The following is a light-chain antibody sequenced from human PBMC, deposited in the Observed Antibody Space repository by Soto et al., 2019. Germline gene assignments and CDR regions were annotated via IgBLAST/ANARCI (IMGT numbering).Light chain of an antibody. Sequence: QSALTQPASVSGSPGQSITISCTGTSSDVGGYNTVSWYQQHPGKAPKLMIYEFSNRPSGVSNRFSGSKSGNTASLTISGLQAEDEADYYCSSYTSSSTRVFGTGTQLTVL. CDR3: SSYTSSSTRV. CDR2: EFS. J-gene: IGLJ1*01. CDR1: SSDVGGYNT. V-gene: IGLV2-14*01.